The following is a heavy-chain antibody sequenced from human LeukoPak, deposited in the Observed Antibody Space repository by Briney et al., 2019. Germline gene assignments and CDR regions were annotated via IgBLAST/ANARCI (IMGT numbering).Heavy chain of an antibody. CDR2: IYSSGST. V-gene: IGHV4-39*07. J-gene: IGHJ4*02. Sequence: GSLRLSCAASGFTFSSYGMHWIRQPPGKGLEWIGSIYSSGSTYYNPSLKSRVTISVDTSKNQFSLKLSPVTAADTAVYYCARDDGWEPRFDYWGQGTLVTVSS. D-gene: IGHD1-26*01. CDR3: ARDDGWEPRFDY. CDR1: GFTFSSYG.